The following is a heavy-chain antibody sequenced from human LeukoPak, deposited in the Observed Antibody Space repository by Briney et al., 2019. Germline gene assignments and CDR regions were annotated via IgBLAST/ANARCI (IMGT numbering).Heavy chain of an antibody. J-gene: IGHJ3*02. D-gene: IGHD3-10*01. V-gene: IGHV4-59*01. CDR2: IYYSGST. CDR1: GGSISSYY. CDR3: ARVEVDYYGSGSYYNAPQHAFDI. Sequence: PSETLSLTCTVSGGSISSYYWSWIRQPPGKGLEWIGYIYYSGSTNYNPSLKSRVTISVDTSKNQFSLKLSSVTAADTAVYYCARVEVDYYGSGSYYNAPQHAFDIWGQGTMVTVSS.